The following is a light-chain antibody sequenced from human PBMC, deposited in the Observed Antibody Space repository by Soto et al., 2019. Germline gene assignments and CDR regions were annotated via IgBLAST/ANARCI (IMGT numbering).Light chain of an antibody. J-gene: IGKJ1*01. V-gene: IGKV1-27*01. CDR1: EDIINY. CDR2: SAS. Sequence: DFQMTQSPSFLSASVGDRVTITCRASEDIINYVAWYQQKSGEVPRLLIFSASFLQSGVPARFSGRGSGTDFSLTISSLQPEDVATYYCQKYFGVPWTIGQGTKVEIK. CDR3: QKYFGVPWT.